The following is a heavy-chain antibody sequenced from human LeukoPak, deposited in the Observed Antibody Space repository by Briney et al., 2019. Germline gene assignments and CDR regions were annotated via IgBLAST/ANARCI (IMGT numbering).Heavy chain of an antibody. CDR2: LHASEST. CDR3: ASLSSGAGFDV. Sequence: PSETLSLTCSVSGAYMSNYYWTWVRQSAAQGLEWIGRLHASESTIYNPSLESRVTMSLDTSKDQLSLTLTSVTAADSAMYYCASLSSGAGFDVWGQGTVVTVSS. V-gene: IGHV4-4*07. CDR1: GAYMSNYY. D-gene: IGHD3-22*01. J-gene: IGHJ3*01.